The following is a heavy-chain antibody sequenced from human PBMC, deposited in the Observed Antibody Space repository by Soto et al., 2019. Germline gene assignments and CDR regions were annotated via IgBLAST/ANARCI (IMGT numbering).Heavy chain of an antibody. Sequence: GGSLRLSCAASGFTFSAYIMHWVRQAPGKGLEYVSAITNNGGSTYHADSVTGRFAISRDNSKNTLYLQMGSLRDEDMGVYYCATSTGSSGWYLDVWGQGTMVTVSS. V-gene: IGHV3-64*02. CDR1: GFTFSAYI. J-gene: IGHJ3*01. CDR3: ATSTGSSGWYLDV. CDR2: ITNNGGST. D-gene: IGHD6-19*01.